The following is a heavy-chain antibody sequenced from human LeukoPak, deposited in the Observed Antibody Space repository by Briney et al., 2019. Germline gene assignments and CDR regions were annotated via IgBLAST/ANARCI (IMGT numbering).Heavy chain of an antibody. J-gene: IGHJ4*02. Sequence: PGGSLRLSCVASGFTFSSYWMHWVRQAPGKGLVWVSHINNDGITTTYADSVKGRFTISRDNAKNTLYLQMSGLRAEDTAVYFCARVLPGLITGNFDYWGQGTLVTVSS. CDR2: INNDGITT. V-gene: IGHV3-74*01. D-gene: IGHD1-20*01. CDR3: ARVLPGLITGNFDY. CDR1: GFTFSSYW.